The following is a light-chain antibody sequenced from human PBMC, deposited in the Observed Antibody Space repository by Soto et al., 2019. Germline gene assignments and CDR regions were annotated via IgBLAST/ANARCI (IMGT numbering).Light chain of an antibody. CDR1: QSVLYSSNNKNY. CDR2: WAS. Sequence: DSVMTQSPDSLAVSLGERATINCKSSQSVLYSSNNKNYLAWYQQKPGQPPKLLIYWASTRESGVPDRFSGSGSGPDFTLTISSLQAEDVAVYYCQQYYTTPPTFGQGTKVEIK. J-gene: IGKJ1*01. CDR3: QQYYTTPPT. V-gene: IGKV4-1*01.